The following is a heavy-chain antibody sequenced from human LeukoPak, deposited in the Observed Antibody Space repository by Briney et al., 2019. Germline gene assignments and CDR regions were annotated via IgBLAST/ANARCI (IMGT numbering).Heavy chain of an antibody. J-gene: IGHJ4*02. CDR3: ARDLVDGVGAPGAY. CDR1: GYTFTNYG. Sequence: ASVKVSCKASGYTFTNYGITWMRQAPGQGLEWMGWINTYNGNTNYAQKLQGRVTITTNTSTSTAYMELRSLRSDDTAVFYCARDLVDGVGAPGAYWGQGALVTVSS. D-gene: IGHD1-26*01. CDR2: INTYNGNT. V-gene: IGHV1-18*01.